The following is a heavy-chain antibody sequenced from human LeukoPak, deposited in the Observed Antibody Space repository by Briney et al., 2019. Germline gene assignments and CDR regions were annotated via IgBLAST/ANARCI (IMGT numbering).Heavy chain of an antibody. V-gene: IGHV5-51*01. D-gene: IGHD3-10*01. CDR3: ARLRSSPGSGSLYWFAP. CDR2: IYPGDSEN. J-gene: IGHJ5*02. CDR1: GYNFNTYW. Sequence: GESLNISCKGSGYNFNTYWIGGVRQMPGKGLEWMGIIYPGDSENRSRPSFQGQVSISDDTSITTAYLQWSSLKASNTALYYWARLRSSPGSGSLYWFAPWGQGTLVTVYS.